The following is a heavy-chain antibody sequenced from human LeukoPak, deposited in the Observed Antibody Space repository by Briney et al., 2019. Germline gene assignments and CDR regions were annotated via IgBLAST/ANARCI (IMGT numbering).Heavy chain of an antibody. J-gene: IGHJ4*02. CDR3: ARDLAGSGWYVDN. CDR1: GVTFSTYT. Sequence: GGSLRLSCAASGVTFSTYTMHWVRQAPGKGLEWVAVISYDGSNKYYADSVKGRFTISRHNSKNTLYLQMNSLRAEDTAVYYCARDLAGSGWYVDNWGQGTLVTVSS. V-gene: IGHV3-30-3*01. CDR2: ISYDGSNK. D-gene: IGHD6-19*01.